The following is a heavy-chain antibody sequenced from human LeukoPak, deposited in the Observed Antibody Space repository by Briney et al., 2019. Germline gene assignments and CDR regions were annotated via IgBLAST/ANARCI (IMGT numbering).Heavy chain of an antibody. Sequence: SGPTLVNPTQTLTLTCTFPGFSLSTNGVGVGWIRQPPGKALEWLALIYWDDDKRYSPSLKSRLTITKDTSKNQVVLTMSNMDPVDTATYYCGHRSSIAAAGDYFDYWGQGALVTVSS. J-gene: IGHJ4*02. CDR2: IYWDDDK. CDR1: GFSLSTNGVG. V-gene: IGHV2-5*02. D-gene: IGHD6-13*01. CDR3: GHRSSIAAAGDYFDY.